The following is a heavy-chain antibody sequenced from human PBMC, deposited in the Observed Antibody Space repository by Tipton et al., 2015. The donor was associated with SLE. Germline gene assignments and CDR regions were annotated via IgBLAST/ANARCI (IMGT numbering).Heavy chain of an antibody. CDR2: IYYSGST. V-gene: IGHV4-39*07. D-gene: IGHD3-10*01. CDR3: ARGRALDP. CDR1: GGSISSSSYY. J-gene: IGHJ5*02. Sequence: TLSLTCTVSGGSISSSSYYWGWIRQPPGKGLEWIGSIYYSGSTYYNPSLKSRVTISVDTSKNQSSLKLSSVTAADTAVYYCARGRALDPWGQGTLVTVSS.